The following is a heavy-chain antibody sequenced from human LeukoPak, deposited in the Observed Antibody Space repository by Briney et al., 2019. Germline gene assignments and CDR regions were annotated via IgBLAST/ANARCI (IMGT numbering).Heavy chain of an antibody. Sequence: GGSLRLTCAASGFTFSNYWMSWVRQAPGKGLEWVANIKEDGTEEYYVDSVKGRSTISRDNAKNSLDLQMNSLRADDTAVYYCARDRGYRYGSTSRSTVFDYWGQGTLVTVSS. V-gene: IGHV3-7*01. CDR2: IKEDGTEE. D-gene: IGHD5-18*01. CDR1: GFTFSNYW. CDR3: ARDRGYRYGSTSRSTVFDY. J-gene: IGHJ4*02.